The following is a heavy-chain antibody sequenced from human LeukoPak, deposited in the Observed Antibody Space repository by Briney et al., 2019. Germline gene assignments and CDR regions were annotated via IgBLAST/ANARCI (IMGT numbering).Heavy chain of an antibody. CDR2: IKSKTDGETT. J-gene: IGHJ4*02. D-gene: IGHD3-16*02. Sequence: PSESLRLSCAASGVTFSNACWSWVRQAPGKGLEWVGRIKSKTDGETTDYAAPVKGRFTISRDDSKNTLYLQMTSLETEDTAVYYCTTDPYRIVEYWGQGTLVTVS. CDR3: TTDPYRIVEY. V-gene: IGHV3-15*01. CDR1: GVTFSNAC.